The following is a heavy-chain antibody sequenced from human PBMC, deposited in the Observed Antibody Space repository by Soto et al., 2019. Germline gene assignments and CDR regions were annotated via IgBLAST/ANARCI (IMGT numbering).Heavy chain of an antibody. D-gene: IGHD2-21*02. CDR3: ARDLAYCGGDCYPPAEYLQH. CDR1: GFTFSSYW. CDR2: INSDGSST. Sequence: EVQLVESGGGLVQPGGSLRLSCAASGFTFSSYWMHWVRQAPGKGLVWVSRINSDGSSTSYADSVKGRFTISRDNAKNTLYLQMNSLRAEDTAVYYCARDLAYCGGDCYPPAEYLQHWGQGTLVTVSS. J-gene: IGHJ1*01. V-gene: IGHV3-74*01.